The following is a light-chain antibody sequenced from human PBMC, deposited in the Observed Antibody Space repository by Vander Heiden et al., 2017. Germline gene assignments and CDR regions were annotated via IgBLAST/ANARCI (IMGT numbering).Light chain of an antibody. V-gene: IGLV2-11*01. CDR1: SSDVGAYSY. J-gene: IGLJ3*02. Sequence: QSALTQPRSVSGSPGQSVTISCTGTSSDVGAYSYVSWYQQHPGRAPKLMISDVTKRPAGVPDRFSGSKSGNTASLTISGLQAEEEADYYCCSYAGYYTWVFGGGTKVTVL. CDR2: DVT. CDR3: CSYAGYYTWV.